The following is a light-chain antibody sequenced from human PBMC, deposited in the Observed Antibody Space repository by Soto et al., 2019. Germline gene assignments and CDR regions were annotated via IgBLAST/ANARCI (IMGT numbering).Light chain of an antibody. Sequence: EIVMTHSPATLSVSPGASATLSCSASQSVSTNLAWYQQKPGQVPRVLIYGASTRATEIPARFSGSGSGTEFTLTIDSLQSEDFAVYYCQQYNKWPLTFGQGTKVDIK. CDR1: QSVSTN. CDR3: QQYNKWPLT. V-gene: IGKV3-15*01. CDR2: GAS. J-gene: IGKJ1*01.